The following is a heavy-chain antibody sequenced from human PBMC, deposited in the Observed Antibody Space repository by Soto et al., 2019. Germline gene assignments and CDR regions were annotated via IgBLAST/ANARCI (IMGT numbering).Heavy chain of an antibody. D-gene: IGHD3-3*01. CDR1: GFTFSSYS. J-gene: IGHJ6*02. CDR3: ARGDYDFWSGPQTYGMDV. Sequence: PVGSLRLSCAASGFTFSSYSMNWVRQAPGKGLEWVSSISSSSSYIYYADSVKGRFTISRDNAKNSLYLQMNSLRAEDTAVYYCARGDYDFWSGPQTYGMDVWGQGTTVTVSS. CDR2: ISSSSSYI. V-gene: IGHV3-21*01.